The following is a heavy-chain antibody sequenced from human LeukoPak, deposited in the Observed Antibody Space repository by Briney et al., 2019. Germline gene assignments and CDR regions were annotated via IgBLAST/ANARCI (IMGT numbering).Heavy chain of an antibody. D-gene: IGHD5-18*01. Sequence: PGGSLRLSCAASGFTFSSYAMSWVRQAPGKGLEWVSAISGSGGSTYYADSVKGRFTISRDNSKNTLYLQMNFLRAEDTALYYCAICGYTYGTNPFDYWGQGTLVTVSS. J-gene: IGHJ4*02. CDR3: AICGYTYGTNPFDY. V-gene: IGHV3-23*01. CDR1: GFTFSSYA. CDR2: ISGSGGST.